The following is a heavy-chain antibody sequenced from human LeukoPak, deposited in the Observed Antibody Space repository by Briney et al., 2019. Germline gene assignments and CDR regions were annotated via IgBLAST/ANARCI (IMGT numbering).Heavy chain of an antibody. J-gene: IGHJ4*02. CDR1: GGSISSYY. CDR3: ARVSSGLYFDY. V-gene: IGHV4-59*01. CDR2: IYYSGST. Sequence: SETLSLTCTVSGGSISSYYWSWIRQPPGKGLEWIGYIYYSGSTNYNPSLKSRVTISVDTSKNQFSLKLSSVTAADTAVYYCARVSSGLYFDYWGQGTLVTVSS. D-gene: IGHD3-3*01.